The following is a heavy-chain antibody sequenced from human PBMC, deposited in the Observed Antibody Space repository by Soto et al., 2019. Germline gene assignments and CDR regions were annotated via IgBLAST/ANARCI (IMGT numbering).Heavy chain of an antibody. CDR3: PYDTFGYNDF. D-gene: IGHD3-9*01. V-gene: IGHV3-74*01. Sequence: GGSLRLSCAVSGYTFSHYWMHWVRQAPAKGLVWVSRVNPDGTITTYANSVKGRCTISRDNAKNTLYFQMNSPGVEDTALYYCPYDTFGYNDFWGQGTPVTVSS. CDR2: VNPDGTIT. CDR1: GYTFSHYW. J-gene: IGHJ4*02.